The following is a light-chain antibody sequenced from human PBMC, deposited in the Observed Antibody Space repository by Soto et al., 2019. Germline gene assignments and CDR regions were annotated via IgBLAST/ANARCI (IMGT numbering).Light chain of an antibody. CDR1: QSVSSSF. CDR2: GAS. Sequence: EIVLTQSPGTLSLSPGERATLSCRASQSVSSSFLAWYQQKVGQAPRLLIYGASSRATGIPDRFSGSGSGTDFTLTISSLQSEDFTVYYCQHFVNSLTWTFGQGTKVDI. J-gene: IGKJ1*01. V-gene: IGKV3-20*01. CDR3: QHFVNSLTWT.